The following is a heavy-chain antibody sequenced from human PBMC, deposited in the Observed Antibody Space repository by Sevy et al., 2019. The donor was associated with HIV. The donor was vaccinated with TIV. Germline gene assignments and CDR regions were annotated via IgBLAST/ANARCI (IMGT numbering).Heavy chain of an antibody. J-gene: IGHJ3*02. CDR2: IISKFGTT. V-gene: IGHV1-69*13. CDR1: GGSFSNFP. CDR3: AREIPDYVSGYYSVDAFDI. Sequence: ASVKVSCKASGGSFSNFPVSWVRQAPGQGLEWMGMIISKFGTTDYAQKFQGRVTITADESTTTAYMKLTSLRSEDTAVYYCAREIPDYVSGYYSVDAFDIWGQGTKVTVSS. D-gene: IGHD3-22*01.